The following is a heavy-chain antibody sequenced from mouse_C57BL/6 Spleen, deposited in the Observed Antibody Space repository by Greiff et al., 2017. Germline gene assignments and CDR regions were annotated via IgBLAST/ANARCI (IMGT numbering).Heavy chain of an antibody. CDR1: GYTFTDYY. D-gene: IGHD1-1*02. Sequence: EVQLQQSGPELVKPGASVKISCKASGYTFTDYYMNWVKQSHGKSLEWIGDINPNNGGTSYNQKFKGKATLTVDKSSSTADMELRSLTSEDSAVYYCARERGWGDYWGQGTTLTVSS. CDR2: INPNNGGT. J-gene: IGHJ2*01. V-gene: IGHV1-26*01. CDR3: ARERGWGDY.